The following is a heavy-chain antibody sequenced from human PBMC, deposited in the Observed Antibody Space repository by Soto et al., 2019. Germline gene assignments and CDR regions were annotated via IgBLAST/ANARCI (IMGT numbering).Heavy chain of an antibody. CDR3: AAGRWMVRY. V-gene: IGHV3-7*05. D-gene: IGHD5-18*01. Sequence: EVQLVESGGGLVQPGGSLRVSCETSGFSFSDYWMSWVRQSPGKGMEWVVNVKQDGSEKNYVDSVKGRFSISRDNARKSVYLQMNSLRGEDTAVYHCAAGRWMVRYWGQGTLVTVSS. CDR2: VKQDGSEK. J-gene: IGHJ4*02. CDR1: GFSFSDYW.